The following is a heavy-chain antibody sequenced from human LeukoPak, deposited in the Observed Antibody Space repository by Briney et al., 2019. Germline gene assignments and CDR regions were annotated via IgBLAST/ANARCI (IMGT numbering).Heavy chain of an antibody. CDR2: IFYRGTT. CDR3: VSSSPRYCTGGTCYSSRGFDY. V-gene: IGHV4-59*01. Sequence: SETLSLTCTVSGDSITTYYWSWIRRSPGKGLEWIAYIFYRGTTNYNPSLKSRITISVDTSKTQFSLRLSSVTAADTAVYYCVSSSPRYCTGGTCYSSRGFDYWGQGMLVTVSS. CDR1: GDSITTYY. J-gene: IGHJ4*02. D-gene: IGHD2-15*01.